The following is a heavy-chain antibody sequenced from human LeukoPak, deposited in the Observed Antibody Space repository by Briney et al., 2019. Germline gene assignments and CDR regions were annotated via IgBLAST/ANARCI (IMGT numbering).Heavy chain of an antibody. D-gene: IGHD4-17*01. J-gene: IGHJ4*02. CDR3: ARDGGRGFTATTPFDY. Sequence: DSVKGRLTISRDNAKNSPSLQMNSLRVEDTAVYYCARDGGRGFTATTPFDYWGPGTLVTVSS. V-gene: IGHV3-7*01.